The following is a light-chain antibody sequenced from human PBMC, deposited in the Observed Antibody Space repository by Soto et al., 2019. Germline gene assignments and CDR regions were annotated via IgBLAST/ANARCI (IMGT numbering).Light chain of an antibody. Sequence: VPTYPRSXCGDPGKRVTISFTWSTSNIRATYDVHWYQQLPGPAPKLLLYGNSNRPSGVPDRFSGYKSCTSAYLATTGLQPDDEADYYCQSYDSSLSASYVFGTRTQAT. CDR2: GNS. CDR3: QSYDSSLSASYV. CDR1: TSNIRATYD. V-gene: IGLV1-40*01. J-gene: IGLJ1*01.